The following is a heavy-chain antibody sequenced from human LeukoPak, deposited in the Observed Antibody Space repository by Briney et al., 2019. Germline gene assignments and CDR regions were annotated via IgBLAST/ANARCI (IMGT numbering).Heavy chain of an antibody. CDR2: MNPNSGNT. Sequence: ASVKVSCKASGYTFTSFDINWVRQASGQGLEWMGGMNPNSGNTDYAQKFQGRVTMTRNTSKSTAYMELSSLRSEDTAVYYCARGEGAIVDYWGQGTLVTVSS. J-gene: IGHJ4*02. D-gene: IGHD3-16*02. CDR1: GYTFTSFD. V-gene: IGHV1-8*01. CDR3: ARGEGAIVDY.